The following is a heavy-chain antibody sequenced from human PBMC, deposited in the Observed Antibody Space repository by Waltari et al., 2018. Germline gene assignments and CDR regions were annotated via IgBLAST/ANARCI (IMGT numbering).Heavy chain of an antibody. CDR1: GFTFRNYD. CDR3: TRGDPTAGAIDY. V-gene: IGHV3-13*01. CDR2: IGTAGAT. Sequence: EVQLVESGGGLVQPGGSLRLSCAASGFTFRNYDMHWVRQATGKGLEWVAPIGTAGATKYPVSVKGRFTISRENAKNSVYLQMNSLRAGDTAVYYCTRGDPTAGAIDYWGQGTLVTVSS. J-gene: IGHJ4*02.